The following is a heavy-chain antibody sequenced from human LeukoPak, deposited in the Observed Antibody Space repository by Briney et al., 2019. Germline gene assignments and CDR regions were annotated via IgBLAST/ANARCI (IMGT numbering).Heavy chain of an antibody. V-gene: IGHV3-23*01. CDR1: GFTFSRYA. J-gene: IGHJ5*02. Sequence: GGSLRLSCAASGFTFSRYAMIWVRQAPGKGLEWVSTISGSGDNTYYADSVKGRFTISRDNSKNTLYLQMNSLRAEDTAVYYCAKSPAVSSNYWLDPWGQGTLVTVSS. CDR2: ISGSGDNT. CDR3: AKSPAVSSNYWLDP. D-gene: IGHD5/OR15-5a*01.